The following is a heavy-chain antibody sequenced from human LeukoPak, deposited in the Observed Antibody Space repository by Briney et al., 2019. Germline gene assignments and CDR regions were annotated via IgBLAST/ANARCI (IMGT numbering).Heavy chain of an antibody. Sequence: ATVKISCKVSGYIFTDYYMHWVQQAPGKGLEWMGLVDPEDGETIYAEKFQGRVTITADTSTDTAYMELSSLRSEDTAVYYCAARLRYCSGGSCYSGLDYWGQGTLVTVSS. J-gene: IGHJ4*02. CDR2: VDPEDGET. CDR3: AARLRYCSGGSCYSGLDY. V-gene: IGHV1-69-2*01. CDR1: GYIFTDYY. D-gene: IGHD2-15*01.